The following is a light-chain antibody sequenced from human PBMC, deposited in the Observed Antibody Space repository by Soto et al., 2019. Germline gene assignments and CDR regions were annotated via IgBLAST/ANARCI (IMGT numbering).Light chain of an antibody. CDR2: LNSDGSH. CDR1: SGHSNYV. CDR3: QTWDTGIRV. Sequence: QSVLTQSPSASASLGASVKLTCTLSSGHSNYVIAWHQQQPEKGPRYLMKLNSDGSHSKGDGIPDRFSGSSSGAERYLTISSLQSGDEADYYCQTWDTGIRVFGGGTKLTVL. J-gene: IGLJ2*01. V-gene: IGLV4-69*01.